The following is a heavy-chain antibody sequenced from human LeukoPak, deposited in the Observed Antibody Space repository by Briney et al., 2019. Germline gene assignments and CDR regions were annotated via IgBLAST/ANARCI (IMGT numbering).Heavy chain of an antibody. CDR3: AKGIAAAPDY. CDR1: GFTFSSYG. CDR2: ISYDGSNK. V-gene: IGHV3-30*18. J-gene: IGHJ4*02. Sequence: GRSLRLSCAASGFTFSSYGMHWVRQAPGKGLEWVAVISYDGSNKYYADSAKGRFTISRDNSKNTLYLQMNSLRAEDTAVYYCAKGIAAAPDYWGQGTLVTVSS. D-gene: IGHD6-13*01.